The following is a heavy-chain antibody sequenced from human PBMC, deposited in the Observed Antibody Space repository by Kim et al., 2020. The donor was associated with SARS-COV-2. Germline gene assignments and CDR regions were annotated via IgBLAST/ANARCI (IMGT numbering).Heavy chain of an antibody. CDR2: IYSGGST. V-gene: IGHV3-66*01. CDR3: VRDVLHYDFWSGAYSSHGMDV. D-gene: IGHD3-3*01. J-gene: IGHJ6*02. Sequence: GGSLRLSCAASGFTVSSNYMSWVRQAPGKGLEWVSVIYSGGSTDYADSVKGRFTISRDNSKNTLYLQMNSLRAEDTAAYYCVRDVLHYDFWSGAYSSHGMDVWGQGTTVTVSS. CDR1: GFTVSSNY.